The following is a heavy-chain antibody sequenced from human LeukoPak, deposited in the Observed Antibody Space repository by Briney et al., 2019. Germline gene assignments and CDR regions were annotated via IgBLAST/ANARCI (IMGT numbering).Heavy chain of an antibody. CDR3: AKEKLWFGEWYFDY. D-gene: IGHD3-10*01. CDR2: ISGSGGST. V-gene: IGHV3-23*01. J-gene: IGHJ4*02. CDR1: GFTFSSYG. Sequence: GGSLRLSCAASGFTFSSYGMHWVRHAPGKGLEWVSAISGSGGSTYYADSVKGRFTISRDNSKNTLYLQMNSLRAEDTAVYYCAKEKLWFGEWYFDYWGQGTLVTVSS.